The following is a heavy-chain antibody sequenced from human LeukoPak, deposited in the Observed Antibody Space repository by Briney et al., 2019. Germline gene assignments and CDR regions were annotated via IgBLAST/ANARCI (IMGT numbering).Heavy chain of an antibody. D-gene: IGHD3-22*01. V-gene: IGHV4-59*08. CDR1: GGSISSYH. Sequence: PSETLSLTCTVSGGSISSYHWSWIRQPPGKGLEWIGYIYYSGSTNYNPSLKSRVTISVDTSKNQFSLKLSSVTAADTAVYFCARMEGYYNDGSGYQSLDYWGQGTLVTVSS. CDR2: IYYSGST. CDR3: ARMEGYYNDGSGYQSLDY. J-gene: IGHJ4*02.